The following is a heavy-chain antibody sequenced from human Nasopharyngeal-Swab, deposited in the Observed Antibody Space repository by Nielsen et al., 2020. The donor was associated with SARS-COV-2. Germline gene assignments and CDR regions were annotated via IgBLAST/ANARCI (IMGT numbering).Heavy chain of an antibody. Sequence: ASVKVSCKVSGYTLTELSMHWVRQAPGIGLEWMGGFDPEDGETIYAQKFQGRVTMTEDTSTDTAYMELSSLRSEDTAVYYCAFRWWRSSWYGDYWGQGTLVTVSS. CDR1: GYTLTELS. CDR3: AFRWWRSSWYGDY. J-gene: IGHJ4*02. V-gene: IGHV1-24*01. CDR2: FDPEDGET. D-gene: IGHD6-13*01.